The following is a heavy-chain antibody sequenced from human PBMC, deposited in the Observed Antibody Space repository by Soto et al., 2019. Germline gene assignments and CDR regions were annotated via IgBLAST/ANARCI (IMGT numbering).Heavy chain of an antibody. CDR2: IFHSGTT. Sequence: SLTCTVSGASISSSYWSWILQPPGKGLELIGYIFHSGTTNYNPSLKSRVTISVDTSKNQFSLNLSSLTTADTAVYFCVRGGNRYSSTSSGFGGFDYWRQATLVNGSS. CDR1: GASISSSY. V-gene: IGHV4-59*01. D-gene: IGHD6-6*01. J-gene: IGHJ4*02. CDR3: VRGGNRYSSTSSGFGGFDY.